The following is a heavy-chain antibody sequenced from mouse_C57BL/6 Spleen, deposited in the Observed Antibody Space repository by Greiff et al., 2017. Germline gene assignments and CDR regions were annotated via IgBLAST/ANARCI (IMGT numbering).Heavy chain of an antibody. CDR2: LDPEDGET. Sequence: VQLTESGAELVKPGASVQLSCKASGFNIKDYYMHWVKQRTEQGLEWIGRLDPEDGETKYAPKFPGKATITADTSSNTAYLQLSSLTSEDTAVYYGARNYYGSSSYWYFDVWGTGTTVTVSS. CDR1: GFNIKDYY. D-gene: IGHD1-1*01. CDR3: ARNYYGSSSYWYFDV. V-gene: IGHV14-2*01. J-gene: IGHJ1*03.